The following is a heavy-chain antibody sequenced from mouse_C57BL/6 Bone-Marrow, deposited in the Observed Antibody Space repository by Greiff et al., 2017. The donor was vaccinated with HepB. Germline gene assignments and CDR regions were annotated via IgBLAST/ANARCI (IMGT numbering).Heavy chain of an antibody. CDR1: GYSITSGYY. J-gene: IGHJ4*01. V-gene: IGHV3-6*01. Sequence: DVKLQESGPGLVKPSQSLSLTCSVTGYSITSGYYWNWIRQFPGNKLEWMGYISYDGSNNYNPSLKNRISITRDTSKNQFFLKLNSVTTEDTATYYCARGPYGSPFYYAMDYWGQGTSVTVSS. CDR3: ARGPYGSPFYYAMDY. D-gene: IGHD1-1*01. CDR2: ISYDGSN.